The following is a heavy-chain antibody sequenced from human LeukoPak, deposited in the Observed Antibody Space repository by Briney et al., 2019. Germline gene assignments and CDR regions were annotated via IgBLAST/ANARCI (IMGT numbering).Heavy chain of an antibody. CDR1: GFTFSSYG. CDR2: ITYDGSNK. CDR3: AKGYSSSWYYFDY. Sequence: GRSLRLSCAASGFTFSSYGMHWVRQAPGKGLEWVAVITYDGSNKYYADSVKGRFTISRGNSKNTLYLQMNSLRAEDTAVYYCAKGYSSSWYYFDYWGQGTLVTVSS. V-gene: IGHV3-30*18. J-gene: IGHJ4*02. D-gene: IGHD6-13*01.